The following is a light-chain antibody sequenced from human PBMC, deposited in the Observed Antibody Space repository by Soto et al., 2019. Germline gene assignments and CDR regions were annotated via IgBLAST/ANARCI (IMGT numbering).Light chain of an antibody. Sequence: QSVLTQPASVSGSPGQSITISCTGTSSDVGGYNSVSWYQHHPGKAPKLMIYDVSNRSSGVSSRFSGFKSDNTASLTISGLQAEDEADYYCKSYTSRSTYVFGTGTKVTVL. CDR2: DVS. V-gene: IGLV2-14*03. J-gene: IGLJ1*01. CDR3: KSYTSRSTYV. CDR1: SSDVGGYNS.